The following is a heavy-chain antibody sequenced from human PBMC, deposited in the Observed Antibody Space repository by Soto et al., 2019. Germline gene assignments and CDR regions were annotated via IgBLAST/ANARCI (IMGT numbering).Heavy chain of an antibody. CDR2: IKSKTDGGTT. J-gene: IGHJ6*02. CDR3: SCAVTIYYYYGMDV. V-gene: IGHV3-15*07. CDR1: GFTFSNAW. Sequence: GGSLRLSCAASGFTFSNAWMNWVRQAPGKGLEWVGRIKSKTDGGTTDYAAPVKGRFTISRDDSKNTLYLQMNSLKTEDTAVYYCSCAVTIYYYYGMDVWGQGTTVTVSS. D-gene: IGHD2-21*02.